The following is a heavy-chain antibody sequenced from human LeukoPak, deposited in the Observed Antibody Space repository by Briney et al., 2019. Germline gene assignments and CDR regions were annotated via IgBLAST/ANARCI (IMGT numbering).Heavy chain of an antibody. D-gene: IGHD1-26*01. CDR1: GYTFTSYD. V-gene: IGHV1-69*13. CDR3: ARDSGSYYFDY. CDR2: IIPIFGTA. J-gene: IGHJ4*02. Sequence: SVKVSCKASGYTFTSYDINWVRQATGQGLEWMGGIIPIFGTANYAQKFQGRVTITADESTSTAYMELSSLRSEDTAVYYCARDSGSYYFDYWGQGTLVTVSS.